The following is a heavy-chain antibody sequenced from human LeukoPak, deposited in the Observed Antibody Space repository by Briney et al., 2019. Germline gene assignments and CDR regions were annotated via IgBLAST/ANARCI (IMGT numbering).Heavy chain of an antibody. CDR1: GFTFSSYS. D-gene: IGHD6-19*01. CDR2: ISSSSSYM. Sequence: GGSLRLSCAASGFTFSSYSMNWVRQAPGKGLEGVSSISSSSSYMYYADSVKGRFTISRDNAKNSPYLQMNSLRAEDTAVYYCARDPHSSWGAFDIWGQGTMVTVSS. J-gene: IGHJ3*02. V-gene: IGHV3-21*01. CDR3: ARDPHSSWGAFDI.